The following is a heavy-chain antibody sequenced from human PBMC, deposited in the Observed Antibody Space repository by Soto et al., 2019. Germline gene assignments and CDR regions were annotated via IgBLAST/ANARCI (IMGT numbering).Heavy chain of an antibody. Sequence: ASVKVSCKASGYTFTSYGMSWVRQAPGQGLEWMGWISAYNGNTNYAQKLQGRVTMTTDTSTSTAYMELRSLRSDDTAVYYCARSVERTGTTVWFDPWGQGTLVTVSS. CDR1: GYTFTSYG. D-gene: IGHD1-1*01. V-gene: IGHV1-18*01. CDR2: ISAYNGNT. J-gene: IGHJ5*02. CDR3: ARSVERTGTTVWFDP.